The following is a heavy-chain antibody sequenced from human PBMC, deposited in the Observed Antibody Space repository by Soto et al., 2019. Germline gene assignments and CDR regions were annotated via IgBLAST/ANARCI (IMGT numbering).Heavy chain of an antibody. J-gene: IGHJ3*02. Sequence: SETLSLTCAVSGYSITSNYYWGWLRQPPGKGLEWIGSIYHSGSTYYNPSLKSRVTISVDTSKNQFSLRLTSVTAADTAVYYCARDLYASIYDAFKIWGQGTMVTVSS. CDR2: IYHSGST. V-gene: IGHV4-38-2*02. D-gene: IGHD4-17*01. CDR3: ARDLYASIYDAFKI. CDR1: GYSITSNYY.